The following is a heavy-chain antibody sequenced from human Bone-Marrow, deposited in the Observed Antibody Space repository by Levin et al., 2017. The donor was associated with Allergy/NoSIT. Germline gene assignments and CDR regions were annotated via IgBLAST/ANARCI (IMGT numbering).Heavy chain of an antibody. J-gene: IGHJ6*02. CDR2: FDPEDGET. V-gene: IGHV1-24*01. CDR3: AILTGYSYGYYYYGMDV. CDR1: GYTLTELS. Sequence: GESLKISCKVSGYTLTELSMHWVRQAPGKGLEWRGGFDPEDGETIYAQKFQGRVTMTEDTSTDTAYMELSSLRSEDTAVYYCAILTGYSYGYYYYGMDVWGQGTTVTVSS. D-gene: IGHD5-18*01.